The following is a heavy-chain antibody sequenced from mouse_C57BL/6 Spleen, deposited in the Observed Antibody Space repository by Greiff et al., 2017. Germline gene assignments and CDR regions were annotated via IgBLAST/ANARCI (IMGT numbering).Heavy chain of an antibody. D-gene: IGHD2-4*01. V-gene: IGHV5-17*01. Sequence: EVQGVESGGGLVKPGGSLKLSCAASGFTFSDYGMHWVRQAPEKGLEWVAYISSGSSTIYYADTVKGRFTISRDNAKNTLFLQMTSLRSEDTAMYYCARTKIYYDYDRDYYAMDYWGQGTSVTVSS. CDR2: ISSGSSTI. CDR1: GFTFSDYG. J-gene: IGHJ4*01. CDR3: ARTKIYYDYDRDYYAMDY.